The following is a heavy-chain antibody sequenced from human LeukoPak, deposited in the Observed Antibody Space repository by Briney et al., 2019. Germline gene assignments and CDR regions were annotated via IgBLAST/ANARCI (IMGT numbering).Heavy chain of an antibody. CDR3: AKGSASSRPYYFDY. CDR2: ISNDGGIK. D-gene: IGHD2-15*01. Sequence: GGSLRLSCAASGFTFNRYAIHWVRQAPGKGLEWVAVISNDGGIKDYADSVKGRFTISRDNSKNTLDLQMSSLRAEDTAVYYCAKGSASSRPYYFDYWGQGALVTVSS. CDR1: GFTFNRYA. J-gene: IGHJ4*02. V-gene: IGHV3-30*18.